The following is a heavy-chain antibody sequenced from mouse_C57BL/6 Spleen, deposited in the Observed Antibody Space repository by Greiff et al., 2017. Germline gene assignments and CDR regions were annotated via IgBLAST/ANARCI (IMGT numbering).Heavy chain of an antibody. CDR1: GYTFTSYW. CDR3: ARGTGKEDYFDY. J-gene: IGHJ2*01. V-gene: IGHV1-55*01. CDR2: IYPGSGST. Sequence: QVQLQQPGAELVKPGASVKMSCKASGYTFTSYWITWVKQRPGQGLEWIGDIYPGSGSTNYNEKFKSKATLTVDTSSSTAYMQLSSLTSEDSAVYYCARGTGKEDYFDYWGQGTTRTVSS. D-gene: IGHD4-1*01.